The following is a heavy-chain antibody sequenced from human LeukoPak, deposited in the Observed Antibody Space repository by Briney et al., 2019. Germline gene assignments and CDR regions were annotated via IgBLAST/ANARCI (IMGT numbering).Heavy chain of an antibody. D-gene: IGHD3-22*01. Sequence: LPGGSLRLSCAASGDTFSTYGMSWVRQAPGKGLEWVSVISASGGDAAYADSVRGRFTISRDNSKNTLYLHMDSLRVEDTAVYYCAKDWRVNNTPNDFWGQGILVTVSS. CDR1: GDTFSTYG. CDR3: AKDWRVNNTPNDF. J-gene: IGHJ4*02. CDR2: ISASGGDA. V-gene: IGHV3-23*01.